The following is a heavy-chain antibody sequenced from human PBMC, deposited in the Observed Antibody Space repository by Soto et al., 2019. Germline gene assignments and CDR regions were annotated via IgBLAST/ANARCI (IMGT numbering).Heavy chain of an antibody. Sequence: SVKVSCKASGGTSGSYVISWVRQAPGQGLEWMGGSILSFGTASYAQKFQGRVKITAGESSSTAYMELSSLRSDDTAVYYCARAQNTDGYKTDIWGQGTPVTVSS. J-gene: IGHJ4*02. V-gene: IGHV1-69*13. D-gene: IGHD5-12*01. CDR2: SILSFGTA. CDR3: ARAQNTDGYKTDI. CDR1: GGTSGSYV.